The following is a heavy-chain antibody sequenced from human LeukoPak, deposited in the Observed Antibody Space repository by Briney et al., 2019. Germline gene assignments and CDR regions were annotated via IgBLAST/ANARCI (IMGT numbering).Heavy chain of an antibody. D-gene: IGHD4-23*01. CDR1: GGTFSSYA. J-gene: IGHJ3*02. CDR3: ARVLWGGGYDYGGPRAFDI. V-gene: IGHV1-69*05. Sequence: GASVKVSCKASGGTFSSYAISWVRQAPGQGLEWMGGIIPIFGTANYAQKFQGRVTITTDESTSTAYMELSSLRSEDTAVYYCARVLWGGGYDYGGPRAFDIWGQGTMVTASS. CDR2: IIPIFGTA.